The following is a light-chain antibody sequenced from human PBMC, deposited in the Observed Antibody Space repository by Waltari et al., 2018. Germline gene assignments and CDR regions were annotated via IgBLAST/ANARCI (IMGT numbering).Light chain of an antibody. CDR2: DAS. CDR3: QQYDNLPRGIT. Sequence: DIQMTQSPSSLSASVGERVTITCQASQDISNYLNWYQQKPGKAPKLLIYDASNLETGVPSRFSGSGSGTDFTFTISSLQPEDIATYYCQQYDNLPRGITFGQGTRLEIK. J-gene: IGKJ5*01. V-gene: IGKV1-33*01. CDR1: QDISNY.